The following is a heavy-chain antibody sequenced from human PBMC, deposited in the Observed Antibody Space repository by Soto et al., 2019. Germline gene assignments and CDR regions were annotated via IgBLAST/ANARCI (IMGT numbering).Heavy chain of an antibody. CDR2: IIPIFGTA. Sequence: QVQLVQSGAEVKKPGSSVKVSCKASGGTFSSYAISLVRQAPGQGLEWMGGIIPIFGTANYAQKFQGRVTITADKSTSTSYMELSSLRSEDTAVYYCASLGYSSTPLYYYGMDVWGQGTTVTVSS. J-gene: IGHJ6*02. D-gene: IGHD6-13*01. V-gene: IGHV1-69*06. CDR3: ASLGYSSTPLYYYGMDV. CDR1: GGTFSSYA.